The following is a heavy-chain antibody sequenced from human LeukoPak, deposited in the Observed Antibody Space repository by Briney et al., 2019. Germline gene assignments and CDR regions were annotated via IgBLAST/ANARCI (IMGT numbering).Heavy chain of an antibody. CDR1: GFSLSTSGVG. CDR3: AHNRGSGSYPNNWFDP. J-gene: IGHJ5*02. CDR2: IYWDDDK. Sequence: SGPTLVKPTQTLTLICTFSGFSLSTSGVGVGWIRQPPGKAREWLALIYWDDDKRYSPSLKSRLTITKDTSKNQVVLTMTNMDPVDTATYYCAHNRGSGSYPNNWFDPWGQGILVTVSS. D-gene: IGHD3-10*01. V-gene: IGHV2-5*02.